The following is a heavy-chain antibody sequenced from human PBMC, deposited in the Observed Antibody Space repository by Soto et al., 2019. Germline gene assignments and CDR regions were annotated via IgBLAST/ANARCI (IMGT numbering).Heavy chain of an antibody. CDR2: ISTSGTYI. J-gene: IGHJ4*02. D-gene: IGHD5-12*01. Sequence: EVQLVESGGGLVKPGGSLRLSCAASGFTFSGYIMNWVRQAPGKGLEWVSSISTSGTYIYYADSVKGRFTISRDNDKNSLDLQMNTLRAEDTAVYYCGRGGGNAPVVEYWGQGTLVTVAS. CDR1: GFTFSGYI. V-gene: IGHV3-21*06. CDR3: GRGGGNAPVVEY.